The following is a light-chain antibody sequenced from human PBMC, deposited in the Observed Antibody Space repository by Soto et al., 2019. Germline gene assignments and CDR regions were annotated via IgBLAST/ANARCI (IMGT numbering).Light chain of an antibody. J-gene: IGLJ3*02. CDR1: SSDVGAHDF. CDR3: CSYTTSYTWV. V-gene: IGLV2-14*01. Sequence: QSALTQPASVSGSPGQSIYISSTGTSSDVGAHDFVSWYQHHPGKAPKVLIYGVTNRPSGVSNRFSGSKSGNTASLTISGLQAEDEADYYCCSYTTSYTWVFGGGTKVTVL. CDR2: GVT.